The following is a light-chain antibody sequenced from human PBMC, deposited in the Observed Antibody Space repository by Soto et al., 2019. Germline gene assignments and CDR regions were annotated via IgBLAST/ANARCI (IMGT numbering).Light chain of an antibody. V-gene: IGKV3-20*01. J-gene: IGKJ1*01. Sequence: EIVLTHSPGTLSLSPVERATLSFSSSQSVGSNLLAWYQQKRGQAPRLLIYGASNRATGIPDRFSGSGPGTDFTLTISRLEPEDFAVYYCQQYNTSPRTFGQGTKVDI. CDR3: QQYNTSPRT. CDR1: QSVGSNL. CDR2: GAS.